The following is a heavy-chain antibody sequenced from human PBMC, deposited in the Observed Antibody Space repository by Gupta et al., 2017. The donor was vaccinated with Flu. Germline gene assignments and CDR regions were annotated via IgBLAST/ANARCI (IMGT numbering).Heavy chain of an antibody. Sequence: QITLTATGHALLKAEQSLTLTCYVSGFSRTSTGVSVGWIRQPPGKALEWLALIYWNDVEHYRPSLRTKLSITMDTSRNQVVLSMTDMDPADTATYYCAHKPRASTHFDFWGQGTLVTVS. CDR1: GFSRTSTGVS. CDR2: IYWNDVE. CDR3: AHKPRASTHFDF. V-gene: IGHV2-5*01. J-gene: IGHJ4*02.